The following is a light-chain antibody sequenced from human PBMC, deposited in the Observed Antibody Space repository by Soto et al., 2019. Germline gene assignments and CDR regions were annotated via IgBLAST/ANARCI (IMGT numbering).Light chain of an antibody. CDR3: SSYGSMTTLCV. CDR1: SSDVGGYDY. V-gene: IGLV2-14*01. Sequence: SELTRAGYVSRSHGQSIPITKNGTSSDVGGYDYVSWYQQHPGKAPKLMIYDVATRPSGVSDRFSGSKSGNTASLTISGLQAEDEADYSCSSYGSMTTLCVFGTGTKVTVL. J-gene: IGLJ1*01. CDR2: DVA.